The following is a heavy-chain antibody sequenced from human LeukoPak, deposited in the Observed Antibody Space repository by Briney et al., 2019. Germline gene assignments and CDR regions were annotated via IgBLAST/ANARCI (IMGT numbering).Heavy chain of an antibody. D-gene: IGHD6-13*01. V-gene: IGHV3-23*01. CDR1: GFTFSTYA. CDR3: AKARIAAAGTGAFDV. J-gene: IGHJ3*01. CDR2: FSATDGSA. Sequence: GGSLRLSCAASGFTFSTYAVTWVRQAPGKGLEWVSAFSATDGSAQYAESVRGRFTISRDNSKNSLYLQMNSLRDEDTAVYFCAKARIAAAGTGAFDVWGQGTMVTVSS.